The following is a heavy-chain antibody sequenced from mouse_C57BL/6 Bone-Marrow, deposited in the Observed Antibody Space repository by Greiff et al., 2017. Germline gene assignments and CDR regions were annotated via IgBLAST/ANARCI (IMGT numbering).Heavy chain of an antibody. CDR3: ARGGSSAHFDY. Sequence: QVQLQQSGAELARPGASVKLSCKASGYTFTSYGISWVKQRTGQGLEWIGEIYPRSGNTYYNEKFKGKATLTADKSSSTAYMELHSLTSEDAAVYYCARGGSSAHFDYWGQGTTLTVSS. CDR2: IYPRSGNT. D-gene: IGHD1-1*01. CDR1: GYTFTSYG. V-gene: IGHV1-81*01. J-gene: IGHJ2*01.